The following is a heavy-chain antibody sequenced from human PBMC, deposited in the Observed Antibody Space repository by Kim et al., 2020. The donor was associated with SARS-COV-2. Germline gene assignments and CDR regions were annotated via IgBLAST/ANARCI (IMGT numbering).Heavy chain of an antibody. Sequence: SSSYIKYADSMRGRFTISRDNAKNALYLQMNSLRAEDTAVYYCARAWDYWGQGTLVTVSS. V-gene: IGHV3-11*06. J-gene: IGHJ4*02. CDR2: SSSYI. CDR3: ARAWDY.